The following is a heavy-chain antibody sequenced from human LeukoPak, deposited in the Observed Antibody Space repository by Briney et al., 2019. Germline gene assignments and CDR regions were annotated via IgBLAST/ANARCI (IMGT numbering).Heavy chain of an antibody. CDR1: GYSFTSYW. CDR2: IHPGDSDT. J-gene: IGHJ4*02. Sequence: KVSCKGSGYSFTSYWIGWVRQIPGKGLEWMGIIHPGDSDTRYSPSFQGQVTISADKSISTAYLQWSSLKASDTAMYYCARQRRRDGYNDYWGQGTLVTVSS. D-gene: IGHD5-24*01. V-gene: IGHV5-51*01. CDR3: ARQRRRDGYNDY.